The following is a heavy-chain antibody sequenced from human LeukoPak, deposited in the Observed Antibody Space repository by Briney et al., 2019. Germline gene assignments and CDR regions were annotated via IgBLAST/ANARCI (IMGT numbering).Heavy chain of an antibody. Sequence: GGSLRLSCAASGFTFSACTMNWVRQGPGKGLEWISYVGISSGNTKYADSVKGRFTISGDSARNSLYLQMSSLRVEDTAVYYCARDHNYAFDNWGQGTLVTVSS. J-gene: IGHJ4*02. D-gene: IGHD1-1*01. CDR3: ARDHNYAFDN. CDR1: GFTFSACT. CDR2: VGISSGNT. V-gene: IGHV3-48*04.